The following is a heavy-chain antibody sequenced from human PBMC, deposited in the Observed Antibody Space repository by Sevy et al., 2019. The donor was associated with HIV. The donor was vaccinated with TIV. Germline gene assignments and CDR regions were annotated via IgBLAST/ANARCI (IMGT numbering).Heavy chain of an antibody. V-gene: IGHV3-23*01. CDR3: AKAARYSSVWYSTWEPFDY. D-gene: IGHD6-13*01. CDR2: FSGTDGSGTDGTT. Sequence: GGSLRLSCAASGFKFDNYDFSWVRQAPGKGLEWVSGFSGTDGSGTDGTTYYTDPVNGRFIISRDNSKNTLYLEMNSRSFDDTGGYYCAKAARYSSVWYSTWEPFDYWGQGTLVTVSS. J-gene: IGHJ4*02. CDR1: GFKFDNYD.